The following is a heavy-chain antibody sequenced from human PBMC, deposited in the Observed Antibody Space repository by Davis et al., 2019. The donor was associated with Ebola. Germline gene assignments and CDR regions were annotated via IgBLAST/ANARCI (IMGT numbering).Heavy chain of an antibody. CDR3: ARGNDYTFDY. Sequence: PSETLSLTCTVSGGSISSSSYYWGWIRQPPGKGLEWIGSIYYSGSTYYNPSLKSRVTISVDTSKNQFSLKLSSVTAADTAVYYCARGNDYTFDYWGQGTLVTVSS. J-gene: IGHJ4*02. CDR1: GGSISSSSYY. V-gene: IGHV4-39*01. CDR2: IYYSGST. D-gene: IGHD4-11*01.